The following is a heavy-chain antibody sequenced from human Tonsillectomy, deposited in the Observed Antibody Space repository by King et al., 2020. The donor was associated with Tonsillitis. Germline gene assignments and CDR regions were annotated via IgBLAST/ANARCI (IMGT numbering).Heavy chain of an antibody. CDR1: GGSISTRDHY. CDR3: ARYVSGSFDY. Sequence: LQLQESGPGVVKPSETLSLTCTVSGGSISTRDHYWAWIRQPPGKGLEWIGYMDYSGTTFYNPSLKSRITISGGTSENRFSLKLSSVTAADTAVYFCARYVSGSFDYWGPGVLVTVSS. V-gene: IGHV4-39*02. CDR2: MDYSGTT. D-gene: IGHD1-26*01. J-gene: IGHJ4*02.